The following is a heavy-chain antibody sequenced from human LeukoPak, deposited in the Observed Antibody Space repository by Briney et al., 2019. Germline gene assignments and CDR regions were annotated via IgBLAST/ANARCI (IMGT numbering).Heavy chain of an antibody. J-gene: IGHJ5*02. V-gene: IGHV3-23*01. CDR3: ARGSWYNWFDP. CDR1: GFTFSSYA. D-gene: IGHD6-13*01. Sequence: GGSLRLSCAASGFTFSSYAMSWVRQAPGKGLEWVSTITGSGGITYYADSVKGRFTISRDNSKSTLFLQMNSLRAEDTAVYYCARGSWYNWFDPWGQGTLVTASS. CDR2: ITGSGGIT.